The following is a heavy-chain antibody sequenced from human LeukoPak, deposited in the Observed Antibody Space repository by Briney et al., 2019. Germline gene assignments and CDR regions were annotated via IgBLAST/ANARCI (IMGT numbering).Heavy chain of an antibody. CDR1: GFTFSSYS. V-gene: IGHV3-21*01. D-gene: IGHD3-22*01. Sequence: GGSLRLSCAASGFTFSSYSMNWVRQAPGKGLEWVSSISSSSSYIYYADSVKGRFTISRDNAKNSLYLQMNSLRAEDTAVYYCARRKNYYDSSGYGYYFDYWGQGTLVTVSS. CDR3: ARRKNYYDSSGYGYYFDY. CDR2: ISSSSSYI. J-gene: IGHJ4*02.